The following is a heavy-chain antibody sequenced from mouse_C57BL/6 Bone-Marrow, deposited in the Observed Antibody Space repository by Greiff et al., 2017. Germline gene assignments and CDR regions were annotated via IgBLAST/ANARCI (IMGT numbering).Heavy chain of an antibody. V-gene: IGHV1-61*01. CDR2: IYPSDSET. CDR1: GYTFTSYW. J-gene: IGHJ2*01. Sequence: QVQLQQPGAELVRPGSSVKLSCKASGYTFTSYWMDWVKQRPGQGLEWIGNIYPSDSETHYNQKFKDKATLTVDKSSSTAYMQLSSLTSEDSAVYYCARLGGWGFDYWGQGTTLTVSS. CDR3: ARLGGWGFDY.